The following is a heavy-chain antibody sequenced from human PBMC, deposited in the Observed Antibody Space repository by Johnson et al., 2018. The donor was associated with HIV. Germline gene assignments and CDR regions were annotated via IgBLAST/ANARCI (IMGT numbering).Heavy chain of an antibody. D-gene: IGHD1-26*01. Sequence: EVQLVESGGGLVQPGGSLRLSCAASGFTVSSNYMSWVRRAPGKGLVWVSCFSRDRGSTVYADSVKGRFTISSNNAMNSLYLQLTSLRHEETALYYCGKDVYRGRAHGGFAVWGQGTMVTVSS. CDR2: FSRDRGST. CDR3: GKDVYRGRAHGGFAV. J-gene: IGHJ3*01. CDR1: GFTVSSNY. V-gene: IGHV3-74*01.